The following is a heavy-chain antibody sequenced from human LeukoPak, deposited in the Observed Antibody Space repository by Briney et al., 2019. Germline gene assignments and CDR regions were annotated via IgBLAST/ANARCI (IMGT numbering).Heavy chain of an antibody. V-gene: IGHV4-61*05. CDR2: IYHSGST. J-gene: IGHJ4*02. CDR3: ATGYSSTWYYFDY. D-gene: IGHD6-13*01. Sequence: SETLSLTCTVSGGSINNSNDYWDWIRQPPGKGLEWIGYIYHSGSTNYNPSLKSRVTISADTSKDQFSLKLASVTAADTAVYYCATGYSSTWYYFDYWGQGTLVTVSS. CDR1: GGSINNSNDY.